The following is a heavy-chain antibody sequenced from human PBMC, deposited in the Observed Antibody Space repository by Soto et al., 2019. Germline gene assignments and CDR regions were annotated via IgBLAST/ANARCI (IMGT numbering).Heavy chain of an antibody. J-gene: IGHJ3*02. CDR1: GGSISSGGYY. V-gene: IGHV4-31*11. D-gene: IGHD3-10*01. Sequence: SETLSLTCAVSGGSISSGGYYWSRIRQHPGKGLEWIGNIYYSGSTYYNPSLKSRVTISVDTSKNQFSLKLSSVTAADTAVYYCARVGSYHSTAFDIWGQGTMVTVSS. CDR2: IYYSGST. CDR3: ARVGSYHSTAFDI.